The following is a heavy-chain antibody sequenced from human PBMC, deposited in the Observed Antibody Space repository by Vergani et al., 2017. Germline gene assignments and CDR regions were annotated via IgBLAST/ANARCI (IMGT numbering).Heavy chain of an antibody. CDR3: AKDHYDFWSGYPNLSPFDL. CDR1: GFTFSTYA. CDR2: ISSDGGST. V-gene: IGHV3-23*01. J-gene: IGHJ2*01. Sequence: EVQLLESGGGLVQPGGSLRLSCAASGFTFSTYAMTWVRQAPGKGLEWVSTISSDGGSTYYADSVKGRFTISRDNSKNTLSLQMNSLRAEDTALYYCAKDHYDFWSGYPNLSPFDLWGRGTLVTVSS. D-gene: IGHD3-3*01.